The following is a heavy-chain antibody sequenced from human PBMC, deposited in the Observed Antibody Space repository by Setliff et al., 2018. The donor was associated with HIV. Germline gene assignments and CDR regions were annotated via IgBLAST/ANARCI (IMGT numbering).Heavy chain of an antibody. J-gene: IGHJ4*02. CDR1: GASISSNSYY. V-gene: IGHV4-39*07. CDR3: ARARGPEGYFDS. D-gene: IGHD3-10*01. Sequence: SETLSLTCSVSGASISSNSYYWGWIRQPPGKGLEWVGSIYYSGSTYYKSSLKSRLTISVDTSKNQFSLKMSSVTAADTAVYYCARARGPEGYFDSWGQGTLVTVSS. CDR2: IYYSGST.